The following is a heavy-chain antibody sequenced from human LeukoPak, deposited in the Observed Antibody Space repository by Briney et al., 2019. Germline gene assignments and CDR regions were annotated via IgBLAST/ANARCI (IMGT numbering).Heavy chain of an antibody. CDR2: ISAYNGNT. V-gene: IGHV1-18*01. J-gene: IGHJ4*02. CDR3: ARAPTVLVGYCSSSSCQADY. Sequence: ASVKVSCKASGYTFTSYAISWVRQAPGQGLEWMGWISAYNGNTNYAQKLQGRVTMTTDTSTSTAYMDLRTLRSDDTAVYYCARAPTVLVGYCSSSSCQADYWGQGTLVTVSS. CDR1: GYTFTSYA. D-gene: IGHD2-2*01.